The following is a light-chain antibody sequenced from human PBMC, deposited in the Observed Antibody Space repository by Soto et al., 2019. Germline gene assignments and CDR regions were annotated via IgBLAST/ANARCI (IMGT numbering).Light chain of an antibody. CDR2: DVS. V-gene: IGLV2-14*01. CDR1: SSDVVGYNY. CDR3: GSYTSSSTLHVV. Sequence: QSALTQPASVSGSPGQSITISCTGTSSDVVGYNYVSWYQQHPGKAPKLMIYDVSNRPSGVSNRFSGSKSGNTASLTISGLQTEDEADYYCGSYTSSSTLHVVFGGGTKLTVL. J-gene: IGLJ2*01.